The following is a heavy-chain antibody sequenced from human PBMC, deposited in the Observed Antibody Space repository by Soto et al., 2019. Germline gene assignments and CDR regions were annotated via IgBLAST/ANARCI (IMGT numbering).Heavy chain of an antibody. D-gene: IGHD3-16*02. V-gene: IGHV3-23*01. CDR2: ISGSGGST. Sequence: PGGSLRLSCAASGFTFSSYAMSWVRQAPGKGLEWVSAISGSGGSTYYADSVKGRFTISRDNSKNTLYLQMNSLRAEDTAVYYCAKGHFKDWGRVILNWFDPWGQGTLVTVSS. J-gene: IGHJ5*02. CDR3: AKGHFKDWGRVILNWFDP. CDR1: GFTFSSYA.